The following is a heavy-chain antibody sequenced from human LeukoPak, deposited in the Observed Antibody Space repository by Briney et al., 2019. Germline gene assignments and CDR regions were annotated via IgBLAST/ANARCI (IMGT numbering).Heavy chain of an antibody. CDR1: GYSFTSYW. CDR2: IYPGESDT. J-gene: IGHJ4*02. D-gene: IGHD6-19*01. CDR3: PRLGSSSGVGEDY. V-gene: IGHV5-51*01. Sequence: GESLKISCKGSGYSFTSYWIGWVRRMPGKGLDWMGIIYPGESDTRYSPSFQGQVTISADKSISTAYLQWSSLKASDNAMYYCPRLGSSSGVGEDYWGQGTLVTVSS.